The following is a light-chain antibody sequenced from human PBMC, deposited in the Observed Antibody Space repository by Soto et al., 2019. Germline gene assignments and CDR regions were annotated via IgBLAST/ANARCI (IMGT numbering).Light chain of an antibody. Sequence: SYELTQPPSVSVAPGQTARITCGETNIEIKRVQWYKQRPGQAPVLVVYDEGDRTTGIPERFSGSKSGNTATLTTSRVEAGDEADYYCQVWDTTNPVIFGGGTKLTVL. V-gene: IGLV3-21*02. CDR2: DEG. J-gene: IGLJ2*01. CDR1: NIEIKR. CDR3: QVWDTTNPVI.